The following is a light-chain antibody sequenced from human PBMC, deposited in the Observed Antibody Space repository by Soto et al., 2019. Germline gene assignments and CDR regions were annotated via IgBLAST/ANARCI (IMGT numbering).Light chain of an antibody. Sequence: DIQLTQSPSTLSASVGDRVTVTCRASQAISNYLAWYQQKPGKVPQLVIYFASTLQSGVPSRFSGSGSGTDFTLTISSLQPEDVATYYCQKYNSVPFSFGPGTKLDLK. CDR1: QAISNY. CDR2: FAS. CDR3: QKYNSVPFS. V-gene: IGKV1-27*01. J-gene: IGKJ3*01.